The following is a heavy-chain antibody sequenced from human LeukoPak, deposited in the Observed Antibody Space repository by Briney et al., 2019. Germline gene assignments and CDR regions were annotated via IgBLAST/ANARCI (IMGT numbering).Heavy chain of an antibody. CDR2: INQDGSEK. V-gene: IGHV3-7*01. Sequence: GGSLRLSCAASGFTFSNYWMNWVRQAPGKGLEWVANINQDGSEKHYMDSMKGRFTISRDNSKSSLYLQMNSLRAEDTAVYYCARGLSYGFSDFVYWGQGTLVTVSS. CDR1: GFTFSNYW. CDR3: ARGLSYGFSDFVY. D-gene: IGHD2/OR15-2a*01. J-gene: IGHJ4*02.